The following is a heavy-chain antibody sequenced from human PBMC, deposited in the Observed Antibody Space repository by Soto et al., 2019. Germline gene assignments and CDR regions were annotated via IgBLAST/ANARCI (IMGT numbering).Heavy chain of an antibody. Sequence: GGSLRLSCAASGFTFSSYAMHWVRQAPGKGLEWVALISYDGSDKDYADSVKGRFTISRDNSRNTLFLQMNSLRAEDTAVYYCARDYYTYYDSSGYYRSPAYWGQGTLVTV. CDR2: ISYDGSDK. V-gene: IGHV3-30-3*01. D-gene: IGHD3-22*01. CDR1: GFTFSSYA. CDR3: ARDYYTYYDSSGYYRSPAY. J-gene: IGHJ4*02.